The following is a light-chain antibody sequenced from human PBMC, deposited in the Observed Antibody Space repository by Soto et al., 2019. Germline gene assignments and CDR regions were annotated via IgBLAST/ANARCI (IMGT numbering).Light chain of an antibody. CDR3: QQYGSSPTWT. CDR2: GAS. V-gene: IGKV3-20*01. Sequence: VLTQSPGTPALSPGGRATLSCRGSQTVSSTYLAWYQQKPGQAPRLLIYGASSRATGIPDRFSGSGSGTDFTLTISRLEPEDFAVYYCQQYGSSPTWTFGQGTKVDIK. J-gene: IGKJ1*01. CDR1: QTVSSTY.